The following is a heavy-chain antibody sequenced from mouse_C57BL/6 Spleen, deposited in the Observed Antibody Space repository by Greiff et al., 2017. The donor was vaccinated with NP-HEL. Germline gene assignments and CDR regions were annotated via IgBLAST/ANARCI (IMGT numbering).Heavy chain of an antibody. CDR2: IYPGSGNT. D-gene: IGHD2-5*01. V-gene: IGHV1-76*01. Sequence: QVHVKQSGAELVRPGASVKLSCKASGYTFTDYYINWVKQRPGQGLEWIARIYPGSGNTYYNEKFKGKATLTAEKSSSTAYMQLSSLTSEDSAVYFCARTGHSNSWFAYWGQGTLVTVSA. CDR1: GYTFTDYY. J-gene: IGHJ3*01. CDR3: ARTGHSNSWFAY.